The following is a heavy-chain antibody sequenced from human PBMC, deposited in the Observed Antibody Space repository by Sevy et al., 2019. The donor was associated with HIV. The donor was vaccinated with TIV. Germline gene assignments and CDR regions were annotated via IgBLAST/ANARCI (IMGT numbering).Heavy chain of an antibody. Sequence: SETLSLTCIVSGASISNTTYYWGWIRQSPGKGLEWIASIRHGGYTFYNPSLKSRVTISADTSKNQFSLKLTSVSAADTSIYYCVGPKLTYTNGWHYFDYWGQGTVVTVSS. D-gene: IGHD2-8*01. CDR3: VGPKLTYTNGWHYFDY. V-gene: IGHV4-39*01. CDR2: IRHGGYT. J-gene: IGHJ4*02. CDR1: GASISNTTYY.